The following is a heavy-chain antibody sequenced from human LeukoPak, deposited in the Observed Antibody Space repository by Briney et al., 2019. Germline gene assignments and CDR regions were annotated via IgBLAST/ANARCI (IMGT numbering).Heavy chain of an antibody. J-gene: IGHJ4*02. CDR2: ISGSGGST. D-gene: IGHD4-17*01. CDR1: GFTFSTYA. V-gene: IGHV3-23*01. CDR3: AKDPLAVTSVLYFDY. Sequence: GGSLRLSCAASGFTFSTYAMSWVRQAPGKGLEWVSAISGSGGSTYYADSVKGRFTISRDNSKNTLYLQMNSLRAEDTAVYYCAKDPLAVTSVLYFDYWGQGTLVTVSS.